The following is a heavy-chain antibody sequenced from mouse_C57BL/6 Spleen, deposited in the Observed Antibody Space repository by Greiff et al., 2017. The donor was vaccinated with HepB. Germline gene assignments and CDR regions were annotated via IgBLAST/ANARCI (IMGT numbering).Heavy chain of an antibody. CDR3: ARSWEGYFDY. D-gene: IGHD4-1*01. Sequence: DVMLVESGGGLVKPGGSLKLSCAASGFTFSSYAMSWVRQTPEKRLEWVATISDGGSYTYYPDNVQGRFTISRDNAKNNLYLQMSHLKSEDTAMYYCARSWEGYFDYWGQGTTLTVSS. J-gene: IGHJ2*01. CDR1: GFTFSSYA. V-gene: IGHV5-4*03. CDR2: ISDGGSYT.